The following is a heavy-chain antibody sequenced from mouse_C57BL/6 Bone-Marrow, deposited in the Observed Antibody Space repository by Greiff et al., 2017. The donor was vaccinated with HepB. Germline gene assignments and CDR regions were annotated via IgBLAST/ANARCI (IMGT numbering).Heavy chain of an antibody. J-gene: IGHJ2*01. CDR1: GFTFSSYG. Sequence: EVKLVESGGELVKPGGSLKLSCAASGFTFSSYGMSWVRQTPDKRLEWVATISSGGSYTYYPDSVKGRFTISRDNAKNTLYLQMSSLKSEDTAMYYCARRRTMALDYWGQGTTLTVSS. V-gene: IGHV5-6*02. CDR3: ARRRTMALDY. CDR2: ISSGGSYT. D-gene: IGHD2-14*01.